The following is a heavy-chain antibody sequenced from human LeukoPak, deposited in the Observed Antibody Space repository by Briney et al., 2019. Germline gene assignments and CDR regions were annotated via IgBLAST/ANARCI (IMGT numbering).Heavy chain of an antibody. V-gene: IGHV3-7*01. D-gene: IGHD6-13*01. J-gene: IGHJ4*02. CDR3: ARDFGYSSLPTDY. CDR1: GFTFSSYW. CDR2: IKGDGSEK. Sequence: GGSLRLSCAASGFTFSSYWMSWVRQCPGKGLEWVAIIKGDGSEKHYGGSVKGRFTISRDNAKNSLYLQMNSLRAEDTAVYYCARDFGYSSLPTDYWGQGTLVTVSS.